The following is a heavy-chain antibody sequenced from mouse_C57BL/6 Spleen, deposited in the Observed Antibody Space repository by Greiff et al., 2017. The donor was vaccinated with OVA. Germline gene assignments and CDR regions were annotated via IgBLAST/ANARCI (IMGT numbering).Heavy chain of an antibody. CDR1: GYTFTSYW. CDR2: IYPSDSET. CDR3: ARRNWAEDFDY. J-gene: IGHJ2*01. V-gene: IGHV1-61*01. Sequence: QVQLQQPGAELVRPGSSVKLSCKASGYTFTSYWMDWVKQRPGQGLEWIGNIYPSDSETHYNQKFKDKATLTVDKSSSTAYMQLSSLTSEDSAVYYCARRNWAEDFDYWGQGTTLTVSS. D-gene: IGHD4-1*01.